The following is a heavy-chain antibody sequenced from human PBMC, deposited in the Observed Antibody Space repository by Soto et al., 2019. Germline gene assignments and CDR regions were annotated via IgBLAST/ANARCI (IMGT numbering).Heavy chain of an antibody. CDR1: GYSFSTHS. Sequence: ASVKVSCKASGYSFSTHSIHWVRQAPGQGLEWMGWINGGNGNTKYSQKFRDRVTITRDASASTGYMELSSLRSEDTAVYYCARGKGMEENYYYYGMDVWGQGTTVTASS. D-gene: IGHD1-1*01. CDR3: ARGKGMEENYYYYGMDV. V-gene: IGHV1-3*01. J-gene: IGHJ6*02. CDR2: INGGNGNT.